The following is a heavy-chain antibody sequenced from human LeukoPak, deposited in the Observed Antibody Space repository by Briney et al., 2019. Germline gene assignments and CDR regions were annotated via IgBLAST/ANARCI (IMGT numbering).Heavy chain of an antibody. V-gene: IGHV3-33*06. CDR2: IWSNGINK. D-gene: IGHD3-10*01. Sequence: PGRSLRLSCAASGFTFSTYGMHWVRQAPGKGLEWVAVIWSNGINKYYADSVKGRFTFSRDDSKNTLYLQMSSLRAEDTAVYYCAKDRYVSGTHYISFWGQGTLVSVSS. CDR3: AKDRYVSGTHYISF. J-gene: IGHJ4*02. CDR1: GFTFSTYG.